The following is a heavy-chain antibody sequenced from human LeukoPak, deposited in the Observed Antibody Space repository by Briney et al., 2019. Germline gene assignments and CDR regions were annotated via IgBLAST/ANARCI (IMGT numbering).Heavy chain of an antibody. CDR2: INHSGST. D-gene: IGHD3-3*01. V-gene: IGHV4-34*01. CDR1: GGSFSGYY. J-gene: IGHJ5*02. Sequence: PSETLSFTCAVYGGSFSGYYWSWIRQPPGKGLEWIGEINHSGSTNYSPSLKSRVTISVDTSKNQFSLKLSSVTAADTAVYYCARSYDFWRKYNNWFDPWGQGTLVTVSS. CDR3: ARSYDFWRKYNNWFDP.